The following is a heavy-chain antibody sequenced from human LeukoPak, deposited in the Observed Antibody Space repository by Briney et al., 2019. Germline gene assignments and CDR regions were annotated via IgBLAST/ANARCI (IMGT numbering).Heavy chain of an antibody. CDR1: GFIFSDYY. Sequence: GGSLRLSCAASGFIFSDYYMSWIRQAPGEGLEWISYMSPVTDYTNYADSVRGRFTISRDNFKSTLYLQMNNLRAEDTAVYYCARVGQDYYYGMDVWGQGTTLTVSS. J-gene: IGHJ6*02. CDR2: MSPVTDYT. V-gene: IGHV3-11*06. CDR3: ARVGQDYYYGMDV.